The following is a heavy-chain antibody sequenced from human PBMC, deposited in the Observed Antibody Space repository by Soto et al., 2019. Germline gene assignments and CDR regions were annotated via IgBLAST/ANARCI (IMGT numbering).Heavy chain of an antibody. CDR1: GGSISSYY. CDR3: ARDLSIAARLNYYYYGMDV. V-gene: IGHV4-59*01. Sequence: PSETLSLTCTVSGGSISSYYWSWIRHPPGKGLEWIGYIYYSGSTNYNPSLKSRVTISVDTSKNQFSLKLSSVTAADTAVYYCARDLSIAARLNYYYYGMDVWGQGTTVTVSS. D-gene: IGHD6-6*01. CDR2: IYYSGST. J-gene: IGHJ6*02.